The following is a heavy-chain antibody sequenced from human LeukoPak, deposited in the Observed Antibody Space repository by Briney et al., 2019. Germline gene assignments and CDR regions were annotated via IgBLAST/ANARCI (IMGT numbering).Heavy chain of an antibody. J-gene: IGHJ4*02. Sequence: RPGGSLRLSCAASGFTFSSYAMHWVRQAPGKGLEWVAVISYDGSNKYYADSVKGRFTISRDNAKNSLYLQMNSLRVEDTAVYYCAINGNYHDSSGYYYELDYWGQGTLVTVSS. CDR2: ISYDGSNK. V-gene: IGHV3-30*04. CDR1: GFTFSSYA. CDR3: AINGNYHDSSGYYYELDY. D-gene: IGHD3-22*01.